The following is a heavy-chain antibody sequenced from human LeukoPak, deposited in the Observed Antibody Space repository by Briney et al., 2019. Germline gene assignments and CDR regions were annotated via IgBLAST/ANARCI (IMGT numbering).Heavy chain of an antibody. J-gene: IGHJ5*02. CDR2: ISWNSGSI. CDR1: GFTFDDYA. V-gene: IGHV3-9*01. Sequence: GGSLRLSCAASGFTFDDYAMHWVRQAPGKGLEWVSGISWNSGSIGYADSVKGRFTVSRDNAKNSLYLQMNSLRAEDTALYYCAKDIRPRARAPNWFDPWGQGTLVTVSS. CDR3: AKDIRPRARAPNWFDP.